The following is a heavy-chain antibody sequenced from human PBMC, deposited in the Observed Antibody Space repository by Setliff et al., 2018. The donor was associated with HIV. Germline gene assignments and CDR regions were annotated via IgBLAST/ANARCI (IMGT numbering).Heavy chain of an antibody. CDR2: IYYSGST. J-gene: IGHJ3*02. D-gene: IGHD6-13*01. CDR1: GGSISSHY. V-gene: IGHV4-59*11. CDR3: ARDRPSSSWYFNAFDI. Sequence: SETLSLTCTVSGGSISSHYWSWIRQPPGKGLEWIGYIYYSGSTNYNPSLKSRVTISVDTSKNQFSLKLNSVTTADTAVYYCARDRPSSSWYFNAFDIWGQGTMVTVSS.